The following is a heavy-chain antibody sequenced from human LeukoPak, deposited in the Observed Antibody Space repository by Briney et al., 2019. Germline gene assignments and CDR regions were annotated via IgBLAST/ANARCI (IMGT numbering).Heavy chain of an antibody. J-gene: IGHJ6*02. D-gene: IGHD6-19*01. CDR1: GFTFNSYG. CDR3: ARAHSSGREYYYYGMDV. V-gene: IGHV3-30*03. CDR2: ISYDGSNK. Sequence: GRSLRLSCAASGFTFNSYGMHWVRQAPGKGLEWVAVISYDGSNKYYADSVKGRFTISRDNSKNTLYLQMNSLRAEDTAVYYCARAHSSGREYYYYGMDVWGQGTTVTVSS.